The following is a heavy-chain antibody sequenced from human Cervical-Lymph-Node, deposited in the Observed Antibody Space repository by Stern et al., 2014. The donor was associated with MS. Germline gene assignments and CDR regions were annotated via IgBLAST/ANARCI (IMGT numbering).Heavy chain of an antibody. J-gene: IGHJ4*02. CDR3: ARSDRLWGSIDY. D-gene: IGHD3-16*01. Sequence: QLQLQESGPGLVKPSQTLSLTCTVSGASISSVGYYWTWIRQPPGKGLEWIGYSYHSGSTYYNPSLKSRASISVDTSKNRFSLKVTSVTAADTALYYCARSDRLWGSIDYWGQGTLVTVSS. V-gene: IGHV4-31*03. CDR2: SYHSGST. CDR1: GASISSVGYY.